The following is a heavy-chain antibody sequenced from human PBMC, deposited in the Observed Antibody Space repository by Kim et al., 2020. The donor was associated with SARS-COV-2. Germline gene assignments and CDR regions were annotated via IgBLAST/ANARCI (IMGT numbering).Heavy chain of an antibody. CDR2: MREDGSGI. Sequence: GGSLRLSCVASGINFRNNWMSWVRQPLGKGLEWVAHMREDGSGIDYADSVKGRFTILRDNAQNSLYLQMNSLRVDDTAVYYCARGHFGLDVWGQGTTVTV. CDR3: ARGHFGLDV. J-gene: IGHJ6*02. CDR1: GINFRNNW. V-gene: IGHV3-7*05.